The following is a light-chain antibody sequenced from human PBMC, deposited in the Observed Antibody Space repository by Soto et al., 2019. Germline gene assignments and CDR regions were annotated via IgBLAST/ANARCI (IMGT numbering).Light chain of an antibody. CDR1: QTISSW. J-gene: IGKJ1*01. V-gene: IGKV1-5*03. Sequence: DIQRNQSPSSLSASVGDRVTITCRASQTISSWLAWYQQKPGKDPKLLIYKASTLKSGVPSRFSGSGSGTDFTLTISSLQTEDFATYYCQQIYSTPRTFGQATKWIS. CDR3: QQIYSTPRT. CDR2: KAS.